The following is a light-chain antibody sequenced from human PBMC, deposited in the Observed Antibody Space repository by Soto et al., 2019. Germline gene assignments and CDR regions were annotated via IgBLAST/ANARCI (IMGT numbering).Light chain of an antibody. CDR3: QQYGALPPT. Sequence: EVVLTQSPGTLSLSPGERATLSCRTSQSVVNYQLAWYRQKPGQAPRLLIYNTFHRATGIPDRFSGTGPETDFTLTISRLEPEDFAVYHCQQYGALPPTFGQGTRVEIK. CDR1: QSVVNYQ. CDR2: NTF. V-gene: IGKV3-20*01. J-gene: IGKJ1*01.